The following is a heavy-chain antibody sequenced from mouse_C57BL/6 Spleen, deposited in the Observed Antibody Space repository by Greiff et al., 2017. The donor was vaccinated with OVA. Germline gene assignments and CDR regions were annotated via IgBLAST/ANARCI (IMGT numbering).Heavy chain of an antibody. Sequence: VQLQQSGAELVRPGASVTLSCKASGYTFTDYEMHWVKQTPVHGLEWIGAIDPETGGTAYNQKFKGKAILTADKSSSTAYMELRSLTSEDSAVYYCTPYDYDGFAYWGQGTLVTVSA. D-gene: IGHD2-4*01. CDR3: TPYDYDGFAY. CDR1: GYTFTDYE. CDR2: IDPETGGT. V-gene: IGHV1-15*01. J-gene: IGHJ3*01.